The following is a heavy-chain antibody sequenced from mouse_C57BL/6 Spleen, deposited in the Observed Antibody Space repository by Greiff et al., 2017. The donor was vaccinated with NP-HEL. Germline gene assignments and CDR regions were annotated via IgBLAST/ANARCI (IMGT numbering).Heavy chain of an antibody. CDR1: GYTFTSYW. Sequence: QVQLQQPGAELVKPGASVKLSCKASGYTFTSYWMHWVKQRPGQGLEWIGMIHPNSGSTNYNEKFKSKATLTVDKSSSTAYMQLSSLTSEDSAVYYCARRGTTEGNYFDYWGQGTTLTVSS. CDR2: IHPNSGST. CDR3: ARRGTTEGNYFDY. D-gene: IGHD1-1*01. J-gene: IGHJ2*01. V-gene: IGHV1-64*01.